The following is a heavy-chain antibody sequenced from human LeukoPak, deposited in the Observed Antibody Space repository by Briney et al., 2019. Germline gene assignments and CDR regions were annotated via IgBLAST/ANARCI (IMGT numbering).Heavy chain of an antibody. D-gene: IGHD5-18*01. Sequence: TGGSLRLSCAASGFTFSSYGMHWVRQAPGKGLEWVAVISYDGSNKYYADSVKGRFTISRDNSKNTLYLQMNSLRAEDTAVYYCAKAGYSYGLFDYWGQGTLVTVSS. CDR2: ISYDGSNK. V-gene: IGHV3-30*18. J-gene: IGHJ4*02. CDR3: AKAGYSYGLFDY. CDR1: GFTFSSYG.